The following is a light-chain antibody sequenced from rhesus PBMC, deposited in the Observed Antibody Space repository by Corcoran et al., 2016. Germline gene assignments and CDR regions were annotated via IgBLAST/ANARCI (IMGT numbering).Light chain of an antibody. CDR1: SNDIGGYNY. CDR3: SSYAGSNIYI. V-gene: IGLV2-32*02. J-gene: IGLJ1*01. CDR2: AVT. Sequence: QAALTQPRSVSGSPGQSVTISCTGTSNDIGGYNYVSWYQQHPGTAPKLMISAVTKRPSGVSDRFSGSKSGNTASLTISGLQAEDEADYYCSSYAGSNIYIFGAGTRLTVL.